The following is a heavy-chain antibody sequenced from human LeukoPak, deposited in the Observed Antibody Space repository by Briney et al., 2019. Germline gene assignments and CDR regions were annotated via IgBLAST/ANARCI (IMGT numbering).Heavy chain of an antibody. Sequence: GGSLRLSCAASGFTFSRYWMHWVRQAPGKGLEYVSAISSNGGSTYYADSVKGRFTISRDNSKNTLCLQMSSLRAEDTAVYYCVKPQPGGGFDYWGQGTLVTVSS. CDR2: ISSNGGST. J-gene: IGHJ4*02. CDR1: GFTFSRYW. CDR3: VKPQPGGGFDY. D-gene: IGHD1-14*01. V-gene: IGHV3-64D*09.